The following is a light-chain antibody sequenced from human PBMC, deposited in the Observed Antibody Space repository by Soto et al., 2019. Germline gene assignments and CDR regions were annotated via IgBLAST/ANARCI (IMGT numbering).Light chain of an antibody. J-gene: IGKJ1*01. CDR1: QSLTNNY. CDR3: QQYEAVVT. V-gene: IGKV3-20*01. CDR2: GAS. Sequence: EIVLTQSPGTLSLSPGERATLSCRASQSLTNNYFAWYQQKPGRALRLLIDGASTRATGIPDRFSGSGSGTDVTFTISRLEPEDVAVYYCQQYEAVVTLGQGTMVDIK.